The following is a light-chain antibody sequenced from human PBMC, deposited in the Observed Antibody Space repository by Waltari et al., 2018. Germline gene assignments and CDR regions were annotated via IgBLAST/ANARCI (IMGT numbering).Light chain of an antibody. CDR2: RSN. Sequence: QSVLTQAPSASGTPGRGVTVSCSGSDSNIGANSVTWYQHVPGAAPKVLIYRSNQRPSGAPDRFSGYKSGTSASLAISGLRSEDEADYYCAAWDDRLDSYVFGTGTRVTVL. CDR3: AAWDDRLDSYV. CDR1: DSNIGANS. J-gene: IGLJ1*01. V-gene: IGLV1-44*01.